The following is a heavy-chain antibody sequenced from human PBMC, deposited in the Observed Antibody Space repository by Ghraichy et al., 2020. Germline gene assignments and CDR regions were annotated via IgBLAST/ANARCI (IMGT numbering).Heavy chain of an antibody. CDR1: GFTFSSYG. CDR2: IRYDGSNK. CDR3: AKGPLWSGSKGPGVDY. J-gene: IGHJ4*02. Sequence: GGSLRLSCAASGFTFSSYGMHWVRQAPGKGLEWVAFIRYDGSNKYYADSVKGRFTISRDNSKNTLYLQMNSLRAEDTAVYYCAKGPLWSGSKGPGVDYWGQGTLVTVSS. D-gene: IGHD3-3*01. V-gene: IGHV3-30*02.